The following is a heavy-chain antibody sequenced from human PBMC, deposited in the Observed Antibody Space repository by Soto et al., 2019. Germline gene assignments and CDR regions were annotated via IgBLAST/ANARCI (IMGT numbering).Heavy chain of an antibody. CDR2: ISYDGSNK. V-gene: IGHV3-30-3*01. CDR3: ARDPTAMFPMGPFDL. D-gene: IGHD5-18*01. Sequence: QVQLVESGGGVVQPGRSLRLSCAASGFTFSSYAMHWVRQAPGKGLEWVAVISYDGSNKYYADSVKGRFTISRDNSKNTLYLQMNRLRAEDTAVYYCARDPTAMFPMGPFDLWGRGTLVTVSS. J-gene: IGHJ2*01. CDR1: GFTFSSYA.